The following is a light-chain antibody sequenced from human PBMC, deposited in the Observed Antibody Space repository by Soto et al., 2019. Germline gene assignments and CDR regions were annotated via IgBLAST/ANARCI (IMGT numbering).Light chain of an antibody. V-gene: IGKV1-13*02. CDR3: LLYFSPDRYT. CDR1: QGISSA. Sequence: AIQLTQSPSSLSASVGDRVTITCRASQGISSALAWYQQKPGKAPKLLIYDASSLESGVPSRFSGSGSGTDFTLTISSLQPEDFATYYCLLYFSPDRYTFGPGTKVQIK. CDR2: DAS. J-gene: IGKJ2*01.